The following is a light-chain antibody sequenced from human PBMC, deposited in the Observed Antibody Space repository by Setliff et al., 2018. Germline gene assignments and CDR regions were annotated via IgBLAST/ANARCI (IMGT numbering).Light chain of an antibody. V-gene: IGLV2-14*03. CDR3: GSYTSSSTQV. CDR1: SSDVGGYNY. CDR2: DVS. J-gene: IGLJ1*01. Sequence: QSALTQPASVSGSPGQSITISCTGTSSDVGGYNYVSWYQQHPDKAPKLMIFDVSNRPSGVSNRFSGSKSGNTASLTISGLQAEDEADYYCGSYTSSSTQVFGTGTKGTVL.